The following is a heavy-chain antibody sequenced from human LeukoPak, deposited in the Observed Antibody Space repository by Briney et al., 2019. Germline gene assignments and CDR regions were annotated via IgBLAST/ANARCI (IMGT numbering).Heavy chain of an antibody. D-gene: IGHD1-26*01. J-gene: IGHJ4*02. V-gene: IGHV4-61*01. CDR1: GGSVSSSNYY. Sequence: SETLSLTCTVSGGSVSSSNYYWSWIRQPPGKGLEWIGYIYYSGSTNYNPSLKSRVTISVDTSKNQFSLKLSSVTAADTAVYYCARGGIVGAHFDYWGQGTLVTVSS. CDR2: IYYSGST. CDR3: ARGGIVGAHFDY.